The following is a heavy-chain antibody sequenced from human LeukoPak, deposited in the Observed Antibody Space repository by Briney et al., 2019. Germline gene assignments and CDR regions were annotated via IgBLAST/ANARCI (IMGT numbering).Heavy chain of an antibody. Sequence: GASVKVSCKASGYTFTGYYMHWVRQAPGQGLEWMGWINPNSGGTNYAQKFQGRVTMTRDTSISTAYMELSRLRSDDTAVYYCAREDSSSYHNWFDPWGQGTLVTVSS. CDR2: INPNSGGT. D-gene: IGHD3-22*01. J-gene: IGHJ5*02. CDR3: AREDSSSYHNWFDP. V-gene: IGHV1-2*02. CDR1: GYTFTGYY.